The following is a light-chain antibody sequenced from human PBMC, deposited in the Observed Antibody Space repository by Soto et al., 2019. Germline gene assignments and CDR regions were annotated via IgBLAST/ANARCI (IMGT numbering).Light chain of an antibody. CDR2: GNS. CDR1: SSKIGAHND. CDR3: QSYDNSLSVYV. J-gene: IGLJ1*01. V-gene: IGLV1-40*01. Sequence: QSVLTQPPSVSGAPGQRVTISCTGSSSKIGAHNDVHGYQQLPGTAPKLLIYGNSNRPSGVPDRFSGSKSGTSAFLAITGLQADDEAYYYCQSYDNSLSVYVFGTGTKVTVL.